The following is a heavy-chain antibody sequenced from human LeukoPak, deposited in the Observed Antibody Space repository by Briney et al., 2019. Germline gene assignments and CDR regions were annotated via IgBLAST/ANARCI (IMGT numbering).Heavy chain of an antibody. J-gene: IGHJ1*01. CDR2: GSHDGGTK. V-gene: IGHV3-30*18. CDR3: AKEPTSYSSGWYFQH. Sequence: GGSLRLSCAASGFTFSNYGMQWVRQAPGKGLEWLAVGSHDGGTKFYADSVKGRFTISRDNSKNTLDLEMYSLTTEDTAVYYCAKEPTSYSSGWYFQHWGQGTLVTVSS. CDR1: GFTFSNYG. D-gene: IGHD6-13*01.